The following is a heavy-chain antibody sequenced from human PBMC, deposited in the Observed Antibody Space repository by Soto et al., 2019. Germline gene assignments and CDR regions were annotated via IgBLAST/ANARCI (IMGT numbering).Heavy chain of an antibody. CDR3: AKDGDYWGRYCASNTCSHFDK. V-gene: IGHV3-43*01. CDR1: GFKFGDFT. D-gene: IGHD2-8*01. Sequence: VQLVESGGAVVQPGASLRLSCAASGFKFGDFTMHWVRQAPGEGLEWISFITYNGGSTYYADSVKGRFTISRDNKKNFLSQQMNSVTTEDTAVYYCAKDGDYWGRYCASNTCSHFDKWGQGTRVTVSS. CDR2: ITYNGGST. J-gene: IGHJ4*02.